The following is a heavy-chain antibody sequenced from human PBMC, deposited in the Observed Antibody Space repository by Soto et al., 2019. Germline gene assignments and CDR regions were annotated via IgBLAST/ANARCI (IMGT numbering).Heavy chain of an antibody. CDR1: GGSISSSSYY. Sequence: SETLSLTCTVSGGSISSSSYYWGWIRQPPGKGLEWIGSIYYSGSTYYNPSLKSRVTISVDTSKNQFSLKLSSVTAADTAVYYCASMNLYGGNGGGDYWGQGTLVTVSS. CDR2: IYYSGST. V-gene: IGHV4-39*01. J-gene: IGHJ4*02. CDR3: ASMNLYGGNGGGDY. D-gene: IGHD4-17*01.